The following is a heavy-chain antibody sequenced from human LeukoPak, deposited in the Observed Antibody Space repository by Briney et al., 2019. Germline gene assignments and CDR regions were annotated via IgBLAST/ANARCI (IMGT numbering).Heavy chain of an antibody. CDR3: ARENDYGNNWFDP. CDR1: GYSFTSYY. V-gene: IGHV1-46*01. J-gene: IGHJ5*02. D-gene: IGHD4-17*01. CDR2: INPRDDST. Sequence: ASVKVSCKASGYSFTSYYMHWVRHAPGQRLEWMGIINPRDDSTTYAQKFQGRVTMTRDTSTRTVYMELSSLRSDDTAVYYCARENDYGNNWFDPWGQGTLVTVSS.